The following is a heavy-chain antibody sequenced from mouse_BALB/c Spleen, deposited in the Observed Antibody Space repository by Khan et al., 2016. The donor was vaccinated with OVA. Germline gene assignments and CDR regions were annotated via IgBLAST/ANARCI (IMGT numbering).Heavy chain of an antibody. V-gene: IGHV1-4*01. Sequence: VQLQQSGVELARPGASVKMSCKASGYTFTSYTIHWIKLRPGQGLEWIGFINPSYGYTNYNQKFKDKATLTADKSSTTVYMQLSSLTSDDSAVYNCVRDGAYHRNDGWFAYWGQGTLVTVSA. CDR2: INPSYGYT. D-gene: IGHD2-14*01. CDR3: VRDGAYHRNDGWFAY. J-gene: IGHJ3*01. CDR1: GYTFTSYT.